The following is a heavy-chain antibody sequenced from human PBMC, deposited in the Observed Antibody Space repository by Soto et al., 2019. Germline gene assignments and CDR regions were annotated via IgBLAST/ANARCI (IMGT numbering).Heavy chain of an antibody. J-gene: IGHJ4*02. V-gene: IGHV3-23*01. CDR2: ISGSGGST. CDR3: AKDRNYDFWSGHQTTDY. CDR1: GFTFSSYA. D-gene: IGHD3-3*01. Sequence: EVQLLESGGGLVQPGGSLRLSCAASGFTFSSYAMSWVRQAPGKGLEWVSAISGSGGSTYYADSVKGRFTISRDNSKNTLYLQMNSLRAEDTAVYYCAKDRNYDFWSGHQTTDYWGQGTLVTVSS.